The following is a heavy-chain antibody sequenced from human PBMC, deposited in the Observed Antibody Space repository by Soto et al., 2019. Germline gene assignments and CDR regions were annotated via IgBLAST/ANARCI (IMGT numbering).Heavy chain of an antibody. Sequence: EAHLLESGGGLVQPGGSLVLSCAPSGLTFSSYAISWARQVPGKGLEWGAGISGSGSNTYYADSVRGRFTISRDNSKNTLYLQMNSLRAEDTAIYYCARGSGMDVWGQGTTVTVSS. D-gene: IGHD3-10*01. V-gene: IGHV3-23*01. CDR3: ARGSGMDV. J-gene: IGHJ6*02. CDR1: GLTFSSYA. CDR2: ISGSGSNT.